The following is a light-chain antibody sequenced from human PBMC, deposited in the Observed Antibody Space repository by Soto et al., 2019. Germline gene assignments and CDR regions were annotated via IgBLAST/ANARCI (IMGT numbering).Light chain of an antibody. CDR3: QQSYSSPRT. Sequence: DIQMTQSPSSLSASVGDRVTITCRASQSISTYLNWYQQKPGKAPKVLIYGASRLQGGVPSRFSGSGSGTDFTLTISSLQPEDFASYFCQQSYSSPRTFGQGTTVEIK. CDR1: QSISTY. J-gene: IGKJ1*01. V-gene: IGKV1-39*01. CDR2: GAS.